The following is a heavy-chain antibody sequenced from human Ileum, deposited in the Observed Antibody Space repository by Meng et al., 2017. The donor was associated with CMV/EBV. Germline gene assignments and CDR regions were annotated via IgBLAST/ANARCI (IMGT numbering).Heavy chain of an antibody. CDR3: AKGGMIFGVVIPHPWFDP. D-gene: IGHD3-3*01. J-gene: IGHJ5*02. CDR1: TLTTCA. Sequence: TLTTCALTWVGQPPWTGWEWVLSISASSGSVYYADSVKGRFTISRDNSKNTLYLQMNNLRAEDTAIYFCAKGGMIFGVVIPHPWFDPWGQGTLVTVSS. V-gene: IGHV3-23*01. CDR2: ISASSGSV.